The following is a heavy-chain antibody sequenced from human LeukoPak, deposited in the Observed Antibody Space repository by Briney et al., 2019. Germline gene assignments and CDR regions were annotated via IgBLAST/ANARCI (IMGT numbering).Heavy chain of an antibody. Sequence: PGGSLRLSCAASGFTFSSYSMNWVRQAPGKGLEWVSSISSSSSYIYYADSVKGRFTISRDNAKNSLYLQMNSLRAEDTAVYYCARDTPKGRLGELSDFGFDYWGQGIMVTVSS. J-gene: IGHJ4*02. CDR3: ARDTPKGRLGELSDFGFDY. CDR1: GFTFSSYS. D-gene: IGHD3-16*02. CDR2: ISSSSSYI. V-gene: IGHV3-21*01.